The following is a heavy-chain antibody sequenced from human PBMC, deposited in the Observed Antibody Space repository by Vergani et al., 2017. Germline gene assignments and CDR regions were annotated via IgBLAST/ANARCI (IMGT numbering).Heavy chain of an antibody. J-gene: IGHJ4*02. CDR3: ARRFGDWGIDY. D-gene: IGHD3-10*01. V-gene: IGHV3-30*02. CDR1: GFTLSNYD. CDR2: IQFDGSNQ. Sequence: QVQLVESGGGVVQRGGSLRLSCATSGFTLSNYDMQWIRQGPGKGLEFVAFIQFDGSNQYYADSVKGRFTLSRDFSKNTLYLQMNSLRTDDTATYYCARRFGDWGIDYWSQGTQVIVSS.